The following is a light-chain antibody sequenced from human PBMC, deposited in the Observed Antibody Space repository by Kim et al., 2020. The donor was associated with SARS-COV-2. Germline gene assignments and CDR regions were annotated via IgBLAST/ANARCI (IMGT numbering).Light chain of an antibody. Sequence: EIVLTQSPGTLSLSPGDRATLSCRASQSINSNYLAWFQQKPGQAPRLLIYGASSRATGIPDRFSGSGSGTDFTLTISRLEPEDFAVYYCQQYDSSPYTFGQGTKLEI. J-gene: IGKJ2*01. V-gene: IGKV3-20*01. CDR1: QSINSNY. CDR2: GAS. CDR3: QQYDSSPYT.